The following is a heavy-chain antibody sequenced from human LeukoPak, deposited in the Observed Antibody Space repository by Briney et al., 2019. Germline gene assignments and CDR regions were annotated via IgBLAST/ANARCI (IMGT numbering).Heavy chain of an antibody. CDR2: ISYDGSNK. CDR3: AGRGCTDGVCHLDY. Sequence: PGRSLRLSCAASGFTFSSYAMHWVRQAPGKGLEWVAVISYDGSNKYYADSLKGRFTISRDNAKNSLYLQMNSLRAEDTAVYYCAGRGCTDGVCHLDYWGQGTLVTVSS. J-gene: IGHJ4*02. V-gene: IGHV3-30-3*01. CDR1: GFTFSSYA. D-gene: IGHD2-8*01.